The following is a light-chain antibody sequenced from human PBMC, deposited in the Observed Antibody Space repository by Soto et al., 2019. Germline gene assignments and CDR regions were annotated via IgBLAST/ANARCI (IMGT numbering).Light chain of an antibody. Sequence: QSALTQPASVSGSPGQSITISCTGTNNDVGGYNLVSWYQQHPGKAPKLIIYEASQRPSGISHRFSGSRSGNTASLTISELQTEDEADYSCCSFAGGATFVFGGGTKLTVL. V-gene: IGLV2-23*02. CDR2: EAS. CDR1: NNDVGGYNL. J-gene: IGLJ2*01. CDR3: CSFAGGATFV.